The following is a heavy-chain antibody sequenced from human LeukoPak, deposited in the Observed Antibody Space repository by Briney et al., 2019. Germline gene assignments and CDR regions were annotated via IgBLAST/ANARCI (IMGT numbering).Heavy chain of an antibody. CDR3: ARQAKDDYGDWGFDP. D-gene: IGHD4-17*01. CDR2: IYSGGST. V-gene: IGHV3-66*04. J-gene: IGHJ5*02. Sequence: GGSLRLSCAASGFTVSSNYMSWVRQAPGKGLEWVSVIYSGGSTYYADSVEGRFTISRDNSKNTLYLQMNSLRAEDTAVYYCARQAKDDYGDWGFDPWGQGTLVTVSS. CDR1: GFTVSSNY.